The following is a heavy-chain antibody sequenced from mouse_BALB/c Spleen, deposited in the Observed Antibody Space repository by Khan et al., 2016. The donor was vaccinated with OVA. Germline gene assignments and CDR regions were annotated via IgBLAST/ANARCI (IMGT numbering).Heavy chain of an antibody. D-gene: IGHD1-1*01. Sequence: EVQLVESGPGLVKPSQSLSLTCTVNGYSITSNYAWNWIRQFPGNKLEWMGYISYSGSTNYNPSLKSRLSITRDTSKNQFFLLLHSVTPEASATYYCARGNYYGYALDYWGQGTSVTVSS. CDR2: ISYSGST. J-gene: IGHJ4*01. V-gene: IGHV3-2*02. CDR1: GYSITSNYA. CDR3: ARGNYYGYALDY.